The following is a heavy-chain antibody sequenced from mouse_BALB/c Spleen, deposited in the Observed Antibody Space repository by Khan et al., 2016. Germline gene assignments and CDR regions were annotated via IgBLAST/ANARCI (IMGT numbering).Heavy chain of an antibody. CDR1: GFTFSDSY. D-gene: IGHD1-2*01. V-gene: IGHV5-12*02. CDR2: ISNGGGRT. CDR3: ERLEKNGRSGFAE. Sequence: EVELVESGGGLVLPGGSLKLSCATSGFTFSDSYMYLVRQTPEKRLEWVAYISNGGGRTYYADTVKGRFTISTDNAKYTLYLQTSRLKSADPAMYYSERLEKNGRSGFAEWGQGTPVTVAA. J-gene: IGHJ3*01.